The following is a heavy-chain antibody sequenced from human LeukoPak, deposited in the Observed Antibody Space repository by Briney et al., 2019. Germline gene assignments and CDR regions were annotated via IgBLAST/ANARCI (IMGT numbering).Heavy chain of an antibody. V-gene: IGHV4-30-2*01. CDR3: ARERTIAALGFDY. Sequence: PSETLSLTCAVSGGSISSGGYSWSWIRQPPGKGLEWIGYIYHSGSTYYNPSLKSRVTISVDRSKNQFSLKLSSVTAADTAVYYCARERTIAALGFDYWGQGTLVTVSS. CDR1: GGSISSGGYS. CDR2: IYHSGST. D-gene: IGHD6-6*01. J-gene: IGHJ4*02.